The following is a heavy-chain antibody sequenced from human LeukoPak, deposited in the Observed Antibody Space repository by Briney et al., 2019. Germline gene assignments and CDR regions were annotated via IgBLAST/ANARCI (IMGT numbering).Heavy chain of an antibody. CDR3: VGGPGSLLH. CDR2: TYYRSKWYN. J-gene: IGHJ4*02. V-gene: IGHV6-1*01. CDR1: GDSVSSNSGA. Sequence: SQTLSLTCAISGDSVSSNSGAWNWNRQSPSRGLEWLGRTYYRSKWYNGYAVSVKSRITINPDTSKNQFSLHLNSVTPEDTAVYYCVGGPGSLLHWGQGILVTVSS.